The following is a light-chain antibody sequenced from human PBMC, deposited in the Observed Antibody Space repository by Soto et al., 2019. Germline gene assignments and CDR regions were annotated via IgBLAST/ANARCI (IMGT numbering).Light chain of an antibody. CDR2: GAS. V-gene: IGKV3-20*01. J-gene: IGKJ2*01. CDR1: QSIFNNY. Sequence: EIVLTQSPGTLSLSPRERATLSCRASQSIFNNYLAWYQQKPGQAPRLLVYGASFRATGIPDRFSGSGSGTDSTLTFSRLEPEDFAVYYCQQYGGSPSTFGQGTRLEIK. CDR3: QQYGGSPST.